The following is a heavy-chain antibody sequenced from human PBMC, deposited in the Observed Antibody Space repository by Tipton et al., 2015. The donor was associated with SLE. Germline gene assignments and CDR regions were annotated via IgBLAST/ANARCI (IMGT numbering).Heavy chain of an antibody. CDR3: ARGGYSSGWYGDYFVY. V-gene: IGHV4-59*11. D-gene: IGHD6-19*01. CDR2: SYTSGST. Sequence: TLSLTCTVSGDSISGQYWSWIRQPPGKGLEWIGYSYTSGSTNYSPSLKSRVTISLDTSKTQFSLNLRSVTAADTAIYYCARGGYSSGWYGDYFVYCGQGTLVTVSS. CDR1: GDSISGQY. J-gene: IGHJ4*02.